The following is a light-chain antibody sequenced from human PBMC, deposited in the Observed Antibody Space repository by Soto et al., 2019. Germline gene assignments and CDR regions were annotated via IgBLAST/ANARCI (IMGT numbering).Light chain of an antibody. V-gene: IGKV1-39*01. Sequence: DIQMTQYPSSLSASVGDRVTITCRASQNIGVYLNWYQKKPGRAPKLLIHAASSLHSGVPSTVSGSGSGTDFALTISSLQPEDFATYYCHQTAANPWTFAQGTKVDIK. CDR2: AAS. CDR1: QNIGVY. J-gene: IGKJ1*01. CDR3: HQTAANPWT.